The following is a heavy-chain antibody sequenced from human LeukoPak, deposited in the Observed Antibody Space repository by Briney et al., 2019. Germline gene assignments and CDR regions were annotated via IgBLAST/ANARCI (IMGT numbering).Heavy chain of an antibody. D-gene: IGHD5-18*01. CDR1: GYSFTSYW. CDR2: IYPGDSDT. J-gene: IGHJ4*02. V-gene: IGHV5-51*01. CDR3: ARRGEAMDPFDY. Sequence: GESLKISCKDSGYSFTSYWIGWVRQMPGKGLEWMGIIYPGDSDTRYSPSFQGQVTISADKSINTAYLQWSSLKASDTAIFYCARRGEAMDPFDYWGQGTLVTVSS.